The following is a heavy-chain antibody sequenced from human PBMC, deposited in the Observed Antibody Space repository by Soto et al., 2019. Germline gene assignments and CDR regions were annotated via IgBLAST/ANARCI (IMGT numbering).Heavy chain of an antibody. J-gene: IGHJ4*02. V-gene: IGHV4-59*11. CDR3: ARVTNLRNFPWLFAFDS. CDR1: GDSLRNHY. CDR2: IFYNGET. Sequence: SETLSLTCTVSGDSLRNHYWSWIRQSPGSGLEWVGNIFYNGETQYQSSLKSRVSMSVDTSKNLFSLELRSVNTDDTAIYFCARVTNLRNFPWLFAFDSWGQGIQVTV. D-gene: IGHD3-9*01.